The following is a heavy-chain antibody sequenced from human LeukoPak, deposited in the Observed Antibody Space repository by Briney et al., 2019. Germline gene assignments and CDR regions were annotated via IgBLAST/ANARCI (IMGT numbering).Heavy chain of an antibody. CDR3: ARGKIWSPVYLSH. CDR2: IYDSGST. V-gene: IGHV4-59*01. D-gene: IGHD3-10*01. J-gene: IGHJ4*02. CDR1: GGSISSYY. Sequence: SETLSLTCTVTGGSISSYYWSWIRQSPGKGLEWIGYIYDSGSTNYNPSLKSRVTISVDTSKNQFSLKLTSVTAADTAVYYCARGKIWSPVYLSHWGQGTLVTVSS.